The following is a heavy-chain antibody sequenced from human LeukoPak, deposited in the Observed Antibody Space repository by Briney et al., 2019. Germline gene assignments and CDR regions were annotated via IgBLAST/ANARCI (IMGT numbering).Heavy chain of an antibody. CDR3: ARMVDCSGGSCYSVYDY. D-gene: IGHD2-15*01. J-gene: IGHJ4*02. CDR1: GGSIGSKNYY. CDR2: IYYSGST. V-gene: IGHV4-30-4*08. Sequence: SETLSLTCTVSGGSIGSKNYYWGWIRQPPGKGLEWIGYIYYSGSTYYNPSLKSRVTISVDTSKNQFSLKLSSVTAADTAVYYCARMVDCSGGSCYSVYDYWGQGTPVTVSS.